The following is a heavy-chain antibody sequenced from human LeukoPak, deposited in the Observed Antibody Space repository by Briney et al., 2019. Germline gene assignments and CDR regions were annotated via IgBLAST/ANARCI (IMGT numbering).Heavy chain of an antibody. CDR2: ISSSSSYI. D-gene: IGHD6-19*01. CDR1: GFTFSSYS. J-gene: IGHJ4*02. V-gene: IGHV3-21*01. CDR3: AKDGGGSGWYGGNFDY. Sequence: PGGSLRLSCAASGFTFSSYSINWVRQAPGKGLEWVSSISSSSSYIYYADSVKGRFTISRDNAMNSLYLQMNSLRAEDTAVYYCAKDGGGSGWYGGNFDYWGQGTLVTVSS.